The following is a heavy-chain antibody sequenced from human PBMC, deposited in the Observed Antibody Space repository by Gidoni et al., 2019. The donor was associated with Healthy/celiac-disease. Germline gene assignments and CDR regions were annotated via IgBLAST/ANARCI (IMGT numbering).Heavy chain of an antibody. D-gene: IGHD6-19*01. J-gene: IGHJ5*02. CDR1: GYTFTGHY. CDR2: INPNRGGR. Sequence: QVQLVQSGAEVKKPGASVTVSCKASGYTFTGHYMHWVRQAPGQGLEWMGWINPNRGGRNYAHKFQGRVTMTRDTSISTAYMELSRLRSDDTAVYYCARVTPGIAVAGTRGWFDPWGQGTLVTVSS. CDR3: ARVTPGIAVAGTRGWFDP. V-gene: IGHV1-2*07.